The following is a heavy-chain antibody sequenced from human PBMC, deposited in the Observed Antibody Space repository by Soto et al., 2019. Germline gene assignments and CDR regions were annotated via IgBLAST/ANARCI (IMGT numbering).Heavy chain of an antibody. J-gene: IGHJ4*02. D-gene: IGHD6-13*01. CDR1: GFTFSDYY. Sequence: GGSLRLSCAASGFTFSDYYMSWLRQAPGKGLEWVSYISGITGYISYADSVKGRFTISRDNAKNSLYLRMNSLRAEDTAVYYCARGGGAAADFDYWGQGTLVTVSS. V-gene: IGHV3-11*06. CDR2: ISGITGYI. CDR3: ARGGGAAADFDY.